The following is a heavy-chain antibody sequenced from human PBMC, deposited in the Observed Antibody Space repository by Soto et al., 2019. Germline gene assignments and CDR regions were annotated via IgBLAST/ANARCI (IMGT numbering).Heavy chain of an antibody. CDR2: IDPSDSYT. V-gene: IGHV5-10-1*01. D-gene: IGHD4-17*01. J-gene: IGHJ4*02. Sequence: LGECLKISCKGSGYSFTIYWISWVRQMPGKGLEWMGRIDPSDSYTNYSPSFQGHVTISADKSISTAYLQWSSLKASDTAMYYCARAYGDYEPGDYWGQGTLVTVSS. CDR1: GYSFTIYW. CDR3: ARAYGDYEPGDY.